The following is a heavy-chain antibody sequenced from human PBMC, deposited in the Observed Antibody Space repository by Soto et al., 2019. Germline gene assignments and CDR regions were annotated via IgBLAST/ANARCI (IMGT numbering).Heavy chain of an antibody. J-gene: IGHJ1*01. Sequence: SETLSLTCTVSGGSIRSSSYYWGWIRQPPGKGLEWIGSIYYSGSTYYNPSLKSRVTISVDTSKNQFSLKLSSVTAADTAVYYCASTTYYYDSSGYEYEYFQHWGQGTLVTVSS. CDR1: GGSIRSSSYY. CDR2: IYYSGST. V-gene: IGHV4-39*01. D-gene: IGHD3-22*01. CDR3: ASTTYYYDSSGYEYEYFQH.